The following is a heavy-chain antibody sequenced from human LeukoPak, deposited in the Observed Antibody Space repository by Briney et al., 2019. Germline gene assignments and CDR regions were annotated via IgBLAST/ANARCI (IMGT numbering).Heavy chain of an antibody. CDR3: ARARSGSHFDY. CDR1: GYTFTGYY. D-gene: IGHD1-26*01. V-gene: IGHV1-2*02. CDR2: INLNSGGT. Sequence: SVKVSCKASGYTFTGYYMHWVRQAPGQGLEWMGWINLNSGGTNYAQKFQGRVTMTRDTSISTAYMELSRLRSDDTAVYYCARARSGSHFDYRGQGTLVTVSS. J-gene: IGHJ4*02.